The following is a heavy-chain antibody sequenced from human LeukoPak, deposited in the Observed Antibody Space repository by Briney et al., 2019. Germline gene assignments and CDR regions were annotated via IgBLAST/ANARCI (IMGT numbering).Heavy chain of an antibody. V-gene: IGHV3-30-3*01. CDR1: GFTLSSYA. CDR3: ARSITMVRGNFDY. J-gene: IGHJ4*02. Sequence: PGGSLILSCAASGFTLSSYAMHWVRQAPGKGLEWVAVISYDGDHKYYADSVKGRFTISRDNSKNTLYLQMNSLRAEDTAVYYCARSITMVRGNFDYWGQGTLVTVSS. D-gene: IGHD3-10*01. CDR2: ISYDGDHK.